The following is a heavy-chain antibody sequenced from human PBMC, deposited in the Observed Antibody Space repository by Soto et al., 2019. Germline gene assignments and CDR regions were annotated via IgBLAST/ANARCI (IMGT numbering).Heavy chain of an antibody. J-gene: IGHJ6*02. V-gene: IGHV3-48*02. D-gene: IGHD2-15*01. CDR2: ISSSSSTI. CDR1: GFTFSSYS. Sequence: GGSLRLSCAASGFTFSSYSMNWVRQAPGKGLEWVSYISSSSSTIYYADSVKGRFTISRDNAKNSLYLQMNSLRDEDTAVYYCARDLSQNYCSGGSCYSPDGMDVWGQGTTVTVSS. CDR3: ARDLSQNYCSGGSCYSPDGMDV.